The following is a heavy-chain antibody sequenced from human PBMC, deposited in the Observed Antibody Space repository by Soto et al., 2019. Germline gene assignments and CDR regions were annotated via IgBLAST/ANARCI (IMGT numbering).Heavy chain of an antibody. V-gene: IGHV3-23*01. CDR2: ISGSGGST. CDR1: GFTFSSYA. CDR3: ANSAVDTAMVQYYYYYYGMDV. Sequence: GGSLRLSCAASGFTFSSYAMSWVRQAPGKGLEWVSAISGSGGSTYYADSVKGPFTISRDNSKNTLYLQMNSLRAEDRAVYYCANSAVDTAMVQYYYYYYGMDVWGQGTTVTVSS. J-gene: IGHJ6*02. D-gene: IGHD5-18*01.